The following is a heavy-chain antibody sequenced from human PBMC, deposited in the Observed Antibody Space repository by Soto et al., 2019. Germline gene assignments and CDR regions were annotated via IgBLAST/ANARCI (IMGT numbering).Heavy chain of an antibody. J-gene: IGHJ4*02. Sequence: QLQLQESGPGLVKPSETLSLTCIVSGGSITRNTHYWGWIRQSPGKGLEWIGSILYSGSTNYNPSLKSRVTLSVETSKNQFSLKMSSVTAADTAVYYCARLGSSCWYQCSYFDYWGQGTLVTVSA. D-gene: IGHD6-19*01. V-gene: IGHV4-39*01. CDR3: ARLGSSCWYQCSYFDY. CDR1: GGSITRNTHY. CDR2: ILYSGST.